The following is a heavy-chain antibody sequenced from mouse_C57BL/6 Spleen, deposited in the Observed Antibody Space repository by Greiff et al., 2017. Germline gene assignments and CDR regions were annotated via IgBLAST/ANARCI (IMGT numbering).Heavy chain of an antibody. D-gene: IGHD4-1*01. J-gene: IGHJ2*01. CDR1: GFTFSDYG. CDR3: ARRKLYYFDY. Sequence: DVHLVESGGGLVKPGGSLKLSCAASGFTFSDYGMHWVRQAPEKGLEWVAYISSGSSTIYYADTVKGRFTISRDNAKNTLFLQMTSLRSEDTAMYYCARRKLYYFDYWGQGTTLTVSS. V-gene: IGHV5-17*01. CDR2: ISSGSSTI.